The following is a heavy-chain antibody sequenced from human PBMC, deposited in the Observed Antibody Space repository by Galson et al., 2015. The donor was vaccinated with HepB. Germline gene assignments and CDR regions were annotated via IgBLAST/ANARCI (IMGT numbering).Heavy chain of an antibody. CDR1: GGTFSSYA. J-gene: IGHJ6*03. CDR3: ARGTPTRRAAGNHYMDV. Sequence: SVKVSCKASGGTFSSYAISWVRQAPGQGLEWMGGIIPIFGTANYAQKFQGRVTITADESTSTAYMELSSLRSEDTAVYYCARGTPTRRAAGNHYMDVWGKGTTVTVSS. CDR2: IIPIFGTA. D-gene: IGHD6-13*01. V-gene: IGHV1-69*13.